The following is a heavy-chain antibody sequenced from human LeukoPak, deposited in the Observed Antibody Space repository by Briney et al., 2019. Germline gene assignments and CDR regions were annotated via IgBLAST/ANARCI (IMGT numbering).Heavy chain of an antibody. D-gene: IGHD3-22*01. V-gene: IGHV4-34*01. CDR2: INHSGST. Sequence: SETLSHTCAVYGGSFSGYYWSWIRQPPEKGLEWIGEINHSGSTNYNPSLKSRVTISVDTSKNQFSLKLSSVTAADTAVYYCARGNYYDSSGYDYWGQGTLVTVSS. CDR3: ARGNYYDSSGYDY. CDR1: GGSFSGYY. J-gene: IGHJ4*02.